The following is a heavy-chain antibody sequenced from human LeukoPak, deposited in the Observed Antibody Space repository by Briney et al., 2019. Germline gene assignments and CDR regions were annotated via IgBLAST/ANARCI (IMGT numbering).Heavy chain of an antibody. CDR2: ISAYNGNT. CDR1: GYTFTIYG. J-gene: IGHJ6*03. V-gene: IGHV1-18*01. Sequence: ASVTVSFKSSGYTFTIYGISWVRQAPGQGLEWMGWISAYNGNTNYAQKSQGRVTMTTDTSTSTAYMELRSLRSDDTAVYYCARAGGFYDFWSGYYTRSYYYYMDVWGKGTTVTVSS. CDR3: ARAGGFYDFWSGYYTRSYYYYMDV. D-gene: IGHD3-3*01.